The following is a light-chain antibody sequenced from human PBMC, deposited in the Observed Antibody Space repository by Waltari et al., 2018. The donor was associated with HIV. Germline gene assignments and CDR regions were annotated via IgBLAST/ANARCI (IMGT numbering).Light chain of an antibody. CDR1: QEVRKN. Sequence: MPQSPATLSASAGGRATLSCRASQEVRKNLAWYTRRSGQSPRLLLYGASTRARSIPARFNGSGSATDFTLTSNNLQAEDFAIYFCGQYEYGPPFTVGGGTKV. CDR2: GAS. V-gene: IGKV3D-15*01. CDR3: GQYEYGPPFT. J-gene: IGKJ4*01.